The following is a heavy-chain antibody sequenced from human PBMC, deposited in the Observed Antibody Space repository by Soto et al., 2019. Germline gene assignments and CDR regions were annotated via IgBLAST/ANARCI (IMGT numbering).Heavy chain of an antibody. CDR3: ARLSYYDSSGYP. D-gene: IGHD3-22*01. Sequence: QVQLVQSGAEVKKPGASVKVSCKASGYTFTSHDISWVRQATGQGLEWMGWMYPNSGNTGYAQKFQGRVTMTRNTSISTAYMELSSLRSEDTAVYYCARLSYYDSSGYPWGQGTLVTVSS. CDR2: MYPNSGNT. J-gene: IGHJ5*02. CDR1: GYTFTSHD. V-gene: IGHV1-8*01.